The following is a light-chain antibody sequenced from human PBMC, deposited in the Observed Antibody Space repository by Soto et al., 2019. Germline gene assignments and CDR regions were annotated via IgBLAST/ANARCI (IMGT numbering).Light chain of an antibody. Sequence: DIQMTQSASTLSASVGDRFTITCRASQSVSAWLAWYQQKPGKAPKFLMYDVSTLESGVPLRFSGSGSGTEFTLTINSLQPDDFATYYCQSYRNFSWTFGQGTKVDI. J-gene: IGKJ1*01. CDR1: QSVSAW. CDR2: DVS. V-gene: IGKV1-5*01. CDR3: QSYRNFSWT.